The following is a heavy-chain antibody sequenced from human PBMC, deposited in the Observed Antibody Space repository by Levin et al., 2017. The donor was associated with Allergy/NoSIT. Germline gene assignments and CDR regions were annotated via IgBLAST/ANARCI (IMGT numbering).Heavy chain of an antibody. V-gene: IGHV4-39*02. CDR2: VYHTGGT. J-gene: IGHJ5*02. Sequence: SETLSLTCTVSGGSISSSSYYWGWIRQPPGKGLEWIGSVYHTGGTYYNPSLRSRITISVDTSNHFFSLKFGSVTAADTAIYDGASRMYRAWGQGTLVTVSS. CDR3: ASRMYRA. D-gene: IGHD3-16*02. CDR1: GGSISSSSYY.